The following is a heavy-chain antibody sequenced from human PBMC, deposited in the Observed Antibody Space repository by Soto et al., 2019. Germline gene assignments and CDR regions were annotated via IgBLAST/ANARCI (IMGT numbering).Heavy chain of an antibody. J-gene: IGHJ6*02. V-gene: IGHV3-33*01. CDR1: GFTFNTYG. CDR2: IWYDGGNK. CDR3: ARDRGFSSCTYIMDG. D-gene: IGHD2-8*01. Sequence: QQQQVESGGGVIQSGTSLRLSCAASGFTFNTYGMHWARQAPGKGLAWVAFIWYDGGNKHYADSMKGRFTISRDNSKNTLYLQLTSLRAEDTAVYYCARDRGFSSCTYIMDGWALGTTVNVSS.